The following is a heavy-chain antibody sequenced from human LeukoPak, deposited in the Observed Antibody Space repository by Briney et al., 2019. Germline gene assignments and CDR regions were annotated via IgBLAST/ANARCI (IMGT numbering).Heavy chain of an antibody. D-gene: IGHD1-26*01. CDR3: ARDSISGSYLLDAFDI. V-gene: IGHV4-31*03. J-gene: IGHJ3*02. CDR1: GGSISSGGYY. Sequence: SQTLSLTCTVSGGSISSGGYYWSWIRQHPGKGLEWIGYIYYSGSTYYNPSLKSRVTISVDTSKNQFSLKLSSVTAAGTAVYYCARDSISGSYLLDAFDIWGQGTMVTVSS. CDR2: IYYSGST.